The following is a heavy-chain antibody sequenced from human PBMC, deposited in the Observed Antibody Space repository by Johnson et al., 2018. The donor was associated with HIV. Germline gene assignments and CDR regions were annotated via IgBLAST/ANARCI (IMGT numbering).Heavy chain of an antibody. CDR3: ARLRSPDAFDI. Sequence: VQLVESGGGLIPPGGSLRLSCAASGFTFSNYAIHWVRQAPGKGLEYVSAISGNGGSTYYANSVKGRFTISRDNSKNTLYLQMGSLIAEDVGVYYCARLRSPDAFDIWGQGTMVTVSS. V-gene: IGHV3-64*01. J-gene: IGHJ3*02. D-gene: IGHD2-15*01. CDR2: ISGNGGST. CDR1: GFTFSNYA.